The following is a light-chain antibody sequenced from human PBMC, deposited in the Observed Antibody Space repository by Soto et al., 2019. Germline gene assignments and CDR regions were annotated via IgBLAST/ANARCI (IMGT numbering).Light chain of an antibody. CDR1: SSDIGGYDY. CDR3: SSYAGSNNFCV. Sequence: QSALTQPPSASGSPGQSVTISCTGTSSDIGGYDYVSWYQQHPGKAPKLMIYDVNKRPSGVPDRFSGSKSGNTASLTVSGLQAEDEADYYCSSYAGSNNFCVFGTGTKVTVL. CDR2: DVN. J-gene: IGLJ1*01. V-gene: IGLV2-8*01.